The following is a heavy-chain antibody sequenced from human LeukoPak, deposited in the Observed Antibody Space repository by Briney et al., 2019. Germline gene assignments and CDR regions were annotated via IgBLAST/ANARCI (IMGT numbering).Heavy chain of an antibody. CDR2: INPNSGGT. V-gene: IGHV1-2*06. CDR1: GYTFTGSY. J-gene: IGHJ4*02. CDR3: ASGYSSSSGSDY. D-gene: IGHD6-6*01. Sequence: ASVKVSCKASGYTFTGSYMDWVRQAPGQGLEWMGRINPNSGGTNYAQKFQGRVTMTRDTSITTAYMELSRLRSDDTAVYYCASGYSSSSGSDYWGQGTLVTVSS.